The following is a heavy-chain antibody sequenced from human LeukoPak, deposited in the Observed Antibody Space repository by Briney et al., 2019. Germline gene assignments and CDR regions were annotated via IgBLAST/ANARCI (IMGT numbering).Heavy chain of an antibody. J-gene: IGHJ4*02. CDR1: GFTFSNYW. V-gene: IGHV3-23*01. Sequence: GGSLRLSCAASGFTFSNYWMYWVRQAPGKGLEWVSGISGSGGSTYHADSVKGRFTISRDNSKNTLYLQMNSMTAEDTAVYYCAKELDSSGYFDYWGQGTLVTVSS. D-gene: IGHD3-22*01. CDR2: ISGSGGST. CDR3: AKELDSSGYFDY.